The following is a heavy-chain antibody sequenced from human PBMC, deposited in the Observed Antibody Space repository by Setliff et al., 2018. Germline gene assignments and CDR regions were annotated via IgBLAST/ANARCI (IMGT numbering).Heavy chain of an antibody. V-gene: IGHV1-18*01. CDR1: GFTFRNYA. CDR3: ARINFYVSSGYYYAPDF. CDR2: ISAYNGDT. D-gene: IGHD3-22*01. J-gene: IGHJ4*02. Sequence: ASVKVSCKASGFTFRNYAISWVRQAPGQGLEWMGWISAYNGDTTYPQKFLDRVTVTTDTSATTAYMELKNLRSDDTAVYYCARINFYVSSGYYYAPDFWGQGTLVTVSS.